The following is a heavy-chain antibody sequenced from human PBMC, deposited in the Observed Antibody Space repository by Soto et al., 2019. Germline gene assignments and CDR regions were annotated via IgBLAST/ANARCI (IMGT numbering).Heavy chain of an antibody. Sequence: QVQLVQSGAEVKKPGASVKVSCKASGYTFTSYGISWVRQAPGQGLEWMGWISAYNGNTNYAQKLQGRVTMTTDTSTSTAYMELRSLRSDDTAVYDCARGSAVLLWFGELTGAFDIWGQGTMVTVSS. CDR1: GYTFTSYG. D-gene: IGHD3-10*01. J-gene: IGHJ3*02. V-gene: IGHV1-18*01. CDR2: ISAYNGNT. CDR3: ARGSAVLLWFGELTGAFDI.